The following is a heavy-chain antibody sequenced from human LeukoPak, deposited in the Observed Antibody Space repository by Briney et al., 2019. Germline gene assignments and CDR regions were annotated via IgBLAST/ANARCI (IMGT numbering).Heavy chain of an antibody. J-gene: IGHJ4*02. D-gene: IGHD3-16*02. V-gene: IGHV1-18*01. CDR1: NYTFISYG. CDR3: ARGVMITFGGVIVPYYFDY. CDR2: ISAYNGNT. Sequence: ASVMVSCKASNYTFISYGISWVRQAPGQGLEWMGRISAYNGNTNYAQKLQGRVTMTTDTSTSTAYMELRSLRSDDTAVYYCARGVMITFGGVIVPYYFDYWGQGTLVTVSS.